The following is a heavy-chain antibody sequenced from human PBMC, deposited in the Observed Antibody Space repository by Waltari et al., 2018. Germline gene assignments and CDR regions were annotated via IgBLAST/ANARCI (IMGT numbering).Heavy chain of an antibody. V-gene: IGHV3-48*04. J-gene: IGHJ3*02. Sequence: EVQLVESGGGLVQPGGSLRLSCAASGFTFGSYSMNWVRQAPGKGLEWVSYISSSSSTIYYADSVKGRFTISRDNAKNSLYLQMNSLRAEDTAVYYCAREIGIGAFDIWGQGTMVTVSS. D-gene: IGHD1-26*01. CDR3: AREIGIGAFDI. CDR1: GFTFGSYS. CDR2: ISSSSSTI.